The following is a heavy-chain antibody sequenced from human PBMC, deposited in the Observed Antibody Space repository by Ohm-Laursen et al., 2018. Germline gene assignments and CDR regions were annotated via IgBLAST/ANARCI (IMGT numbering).Heavy chain of an antibody. CDR1: GYTFTSYG. D-gene: IGHD3-3*01. Sequence: ASVKVSCKASGYTFTSYGISWVRQAPGQGLEWMGWISAYNGNTNYAQKLQGRVTMTTDTSTSTAYMELRSLRSDDTAVYYCAINTYYDFWSSYPPNYWGQGTLVTVSS. J-gene: IGHJ4*02. CDR2: ISAYNGNT. CDR3: AINTYYDFWSSYPPNY. V-gene: IGHV1-18*01.